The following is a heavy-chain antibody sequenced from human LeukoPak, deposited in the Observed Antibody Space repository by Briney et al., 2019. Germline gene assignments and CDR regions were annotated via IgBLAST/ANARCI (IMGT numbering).Heavy chain of an antibody. J-gene: IGHJ4*02. CDR1: GGSISSSSYY. D-gene: IGHD6-19*01. CDR2: IYYSGST. Sequence: KTSETLSLTCTVSGGSISSSSYYWGWIRQPPGKGLEWIGSIYYSGSTYYNPSLKSRVTISVDTSKNQFSLKLSSVTAADTAVYYCARDPHPYSSGWSIPADYWGQGTLVTVSS. V-gene: IGHV4-39*07. CDR3: ARDPHPYSSGWSIPADY.